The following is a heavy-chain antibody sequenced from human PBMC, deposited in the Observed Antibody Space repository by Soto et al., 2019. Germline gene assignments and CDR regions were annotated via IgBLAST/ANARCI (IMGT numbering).Heavy chain of an antibody. J-gene: IGHJ4*02. V-gene: IGHV3-23*01. D-gene: IGHD6-19*01. Sequence: EVQLLASGGGLVQPGGSLRLSCAASGFTFSSYAMTWVRQAPGEGLQWVSSISGSGDTYYADSVKGRFTISRDNSKNTLTLQMNSLRAEDTAIYYCAKYSSDWDEDYWGQGTLVTVSS. CDR3: AKYSSDWDEDY. CDR2: ISGSGDT. CDR1: GFTFSSYA.